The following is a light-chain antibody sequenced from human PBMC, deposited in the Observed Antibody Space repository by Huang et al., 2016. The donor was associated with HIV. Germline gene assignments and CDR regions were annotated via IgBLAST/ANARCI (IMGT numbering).Light chain of an antibody. Sequence: DIQMTQSPSSLSASVGDRVTITCRASQSISSYLNWYQQKLGKAPKLLIYAASSLQSGVPSRFSGSGSGTDFTLTISSLQPEDFATYYCQQSYSTPRTFGQGTRLEMK. V-gene: IGKV1-39*01. CDR1: QSISSY. J-gene: IGKJ5*01. CDR3: QQSYSTPRT. CDR2: AAS.